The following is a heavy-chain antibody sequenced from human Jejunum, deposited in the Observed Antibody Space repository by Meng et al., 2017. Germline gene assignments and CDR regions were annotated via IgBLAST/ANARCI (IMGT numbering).Heavy chain of an antibody. D-gene: IGHD3-22*01. J-gene: IGHJ4*02. CDR1: GFTFSSYA. CDR2: ISNSGGST. CDR3: ANLPPKTTMIVVVIF. V-gene: IGHV3-23*01. Sequence: GESLKISCAASGFTFSSYAMSWVRQAPGKGLEWVSGISNSGGSTYYADSVKGRFTISRDNSKNTLYLQMNSRRAEDTAVYYCANLPPKTTMIVVVIFGGQGTLVTVSS.